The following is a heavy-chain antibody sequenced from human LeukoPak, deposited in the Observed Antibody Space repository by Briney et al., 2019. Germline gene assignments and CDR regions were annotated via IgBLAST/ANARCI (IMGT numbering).Heavy chain of an antibody. J-gene: IGHJ3*01. CDR1: GFIFTNYF. D-gene: IGHD3-3*01. Sequence: PGGSLRLSCTASGFIFTNYFMSWVRQAPGKGLEWVASIKHDGSEKYYVDSVKGRFTISRDNVKNSLYLQMNSLRAEDTAIYYCATFRFLGTWGQGTMVTVSP. CDR3: ATFRFLGT. CDR2: IKHDGSEK. V-gene: IGHV3-7*03.